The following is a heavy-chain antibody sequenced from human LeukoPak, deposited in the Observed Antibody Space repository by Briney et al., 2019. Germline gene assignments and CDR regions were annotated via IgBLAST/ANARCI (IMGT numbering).Heavy chain of an antibody. CDR1: GGSISSSSYY. CDR2: IYYSGST. Sequence: SETLSLTCTVSGGSISSSSYYWGWIRQPPGKGLEWIGSIYYSGSTYYNPSLKSRVTISVDTSKNQFSLKLSSVTAADTAVYYCARDTALPVGDHDGVFDIWGQGTMVTVSS. D-gene: IGHD2-8*01. J-gene: IGHJ3*02. CDR3: ARDTALPVGDHDGVFDI. V-gene: IGHV4-39*07.